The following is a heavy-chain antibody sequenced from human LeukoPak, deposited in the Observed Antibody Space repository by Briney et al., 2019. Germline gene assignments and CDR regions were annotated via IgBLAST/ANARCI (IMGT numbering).Heavy chain of an antibody. D-gene: IGHD3-3*01. CDR1: GYIFTTYG. CDR3: ARDWEWSPQVDWFDP. CDR2: ISAYDGKT. Sequence: ASVKVSCKASGYIFTTYGISWVRQAPGQGLDWMGWISAYDGKTNHAQKFQGRVTMTTDTSTSTAYMELRSLRSDDTAVYYCARDWEWSPQVDWFDPWGQGTLVTVSS. J-gene: IGHJ5*02. V-gene: IGHV1-18*01.